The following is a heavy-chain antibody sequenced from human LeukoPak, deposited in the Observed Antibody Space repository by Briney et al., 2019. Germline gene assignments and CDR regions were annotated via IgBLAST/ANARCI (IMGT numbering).Heavy chain of an antibody. CDR1: GGTFSSYA. J-gene: IGHJ4*02. Sequence: VASVKVSCKASGGTFSSYAISWVRQAPGQGLEWMGRIIPILGIANYAQKFQGRVTITADKSTSTAYMELSSLRSEDTAVYYCARGYGSGSYYPAYWGQGTLVTVSS. CDR2: IIPILGIA. CDR3: ARGYGSGSYYPAY. D-gene: IGHD3-10*01. V-gene: IGHV1-69*04.